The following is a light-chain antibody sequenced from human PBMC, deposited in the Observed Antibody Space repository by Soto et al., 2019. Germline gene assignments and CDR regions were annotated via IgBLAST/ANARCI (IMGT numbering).Light chain of an antibody. CDR3: QQYNNWPPT. J-gene: IGKJ5*01. Sequence: DIQLTQSPSFLSASVGDRVTITCRASQGIGTYLAWYQQKPGKAPNLLVYGASTLQRGVPSRFSGSGSGTEFTLTISSLQSEDFAVYYCQQYNNWPPTFGQGTRLEIK. CDR2: GAS. CDR1: QGIGTY. V-gene: IGKV1-9*01.